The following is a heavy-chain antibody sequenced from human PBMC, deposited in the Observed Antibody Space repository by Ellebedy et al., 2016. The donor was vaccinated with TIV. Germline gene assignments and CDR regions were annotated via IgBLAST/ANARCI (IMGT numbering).Heavy chain of an antibody. CDR3: ARYGSGSYPYYYYYMDV. J-gene: IGHJ6*03. CDR1: GGSISSYY. Sequence: SETLSLXCTVSGGSISSYYWSWIRQPPGKGLEWIGEINHSGSTNYNPSLKSRVTISVDTSKNQFSLKLSSVTAADTAVYYCARYGSGSYPYYYYYMDVWGKGTTVTVSS. V-gene: IGHV4-34*01. D-gene: IGHD3-10*01. CDR2: INHSGST.